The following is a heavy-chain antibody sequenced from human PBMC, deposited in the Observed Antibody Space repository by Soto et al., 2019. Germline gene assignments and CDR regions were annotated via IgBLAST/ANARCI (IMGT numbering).Heavy chain of an antibody. Sequence: QVQLVQSGAEVKKPGSSVKVSCKASGGTFSSYAISWVRQAPGQGLEWMGGIIPIFGTANYAQKFQGRVTITADESTSTAYMELSSLKSEDTAVYYCAREDRRLTLYYYYGMDVWGQGTTVTVSS. CDR3: AREDRRLTLYYYYGMDV. V-gene: IGHV1-69*01. J-gene: IGHJ6*02. D-gene: IGHD3-16*02. CDR1: GGTFSSYA. CDR2: IIPIFGTA.